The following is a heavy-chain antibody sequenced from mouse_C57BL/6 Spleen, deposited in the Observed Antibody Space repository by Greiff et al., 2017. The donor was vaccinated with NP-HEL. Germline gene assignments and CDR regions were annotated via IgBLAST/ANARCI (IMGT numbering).Heavy chain of an antibody. V-gene: IGHV1-39*01. CDR2: INPNYGTT. J-gene: IGHJ4*01. CDR3: AREGVYGYGYAMDY. Sequence: VQLKESGPELVKPGASVKISCKASGYSFTDYNMNWVKQSNGKSLEWIGVINPNYGTTSYNQKFKGKATLTVDQSSSTAYMQLNSLTSEDSAVYYCAREGVYGYGYAMDYWGQGTSVTVSS. CDR1: GYSFTDYN. D-gene: IGHD2-2*01.